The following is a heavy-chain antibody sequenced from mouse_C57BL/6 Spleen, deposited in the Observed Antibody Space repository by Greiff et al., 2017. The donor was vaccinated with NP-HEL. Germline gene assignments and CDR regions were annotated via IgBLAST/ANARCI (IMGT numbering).Heavy chain of an antibody. J-gene: IGHJ3*01. CDR3: AREDGLRPFAY. Sequence: EVQLQESGPGLVKPSQSLSLTCSVTGYSITSGYYWNWIRQFPGNKLEWMGYISYDGSNNYNPSLKNRISITRDTSKNQFFLKLNSVTTEDTATYYCAREDGLRPFAYWGQGTLVTVSA. D-gene: IGHD2-4*01. V-gene: IGHV3-6*01. CDR1: GYSITSGYY. CDR2: ISYDGSN.